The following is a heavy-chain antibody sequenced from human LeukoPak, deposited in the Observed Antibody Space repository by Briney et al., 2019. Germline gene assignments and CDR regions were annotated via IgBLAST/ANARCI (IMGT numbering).Heavy chain of an antibody. Sequence: ASVKVSCKASGYPFRSYVIHWLRQAPGQNLEWIGWINPDNGNTKYSRNFQGRVTITRDTSASVVYMELSSLTYEDTAVYFCARDGYDANGYLDYWGQGALVPVSS. CDR3: ARDGYDANGYLDY. V-gene: IGHV1-3*01. D-gene: IGHD5-18*01. J-gene: IGHJ4*02. CDR1: GYPFRSYV. CDR2: INPDNGNT.